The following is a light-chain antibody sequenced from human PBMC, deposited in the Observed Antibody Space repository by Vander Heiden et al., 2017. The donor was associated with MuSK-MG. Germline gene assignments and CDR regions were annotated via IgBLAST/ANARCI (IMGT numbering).Light chain of an antibody. V-gene: IGLV3-10*01. J-gene: IGLJ2*01. CDR3: YSIDSSGTQRV. CDR2: EDS. CDR1: ALPKKY. Sequence: SYELTQPPSVSVSPGQTAKITCSGDALPKKYASWNQQKSGQAPVLVIYEDSKRPSGIPERFSGSSSGTMATLTISGAQVEDEADYYCYSIDSSGTQRVFGGGTSLTVL.